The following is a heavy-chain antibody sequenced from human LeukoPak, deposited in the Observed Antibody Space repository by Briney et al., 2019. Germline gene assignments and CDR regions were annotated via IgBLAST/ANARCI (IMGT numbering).Heavy chain of an antibody. CDR2: ISYDGSNK. V-gene: IGHV3-30*18. D-gene: IGHD3-10*01. Sequence: PGGSLRLSCAASGFTFSSYGMDWVRQAPGKGLEWVAVISYDGSNKYYADSVKGRFTISRDNSKNTLYLQMNSLRAEDTAVYYCAKSKAGSYAFDIWGQGTMVTVSS. J-gene: IGHJ3*02. CDR1: GFTFSSYG. CDR3: AKSKAGSYAFDI.